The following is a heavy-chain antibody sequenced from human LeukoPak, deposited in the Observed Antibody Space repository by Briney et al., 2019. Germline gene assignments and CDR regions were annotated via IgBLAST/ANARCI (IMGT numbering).Heavy chain of an antibody. CDR3: ARDSSGYDLGNFDY. D-gene: IGHD5-12*01. J-gene: IGHJ4*02. V-gene: IGHV4-59*02. Sequence: SETLSLTCTVSGGSVSSYYWTWIRQPPGKGLEWIGYIYSSGSTKYNPSLKSRVTMSVDTSKNQFSLKLSSVTAADTAVYYCARDSSGYDLGNFDYWGQGTLVTVSS. CDR2: IYSSGST. CDR1: GGSVSSYY.